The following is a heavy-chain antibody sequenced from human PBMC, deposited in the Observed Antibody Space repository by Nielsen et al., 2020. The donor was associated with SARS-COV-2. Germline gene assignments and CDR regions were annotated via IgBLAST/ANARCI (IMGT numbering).Heavy chain of an antibody. D-gene: IGHD2-21*02. CDR1: GFTFSRSW. J-gene: IGHJ4*02. CDR3: ARRPTNCGGDCRPHFDH. Sequence: GESLKISCAASGFTFSRSWMSWVRQAPGKGLAWVANIKQDGTEKYYVDSVKGRFTISRDNAKNSVYLQLNSLRAEDTAVYYCARRPTNCGGDCRPHFDHWGQGTLVTVSS. CDR2: IKQDGTEK. V-gene: IGHV3-7*03.